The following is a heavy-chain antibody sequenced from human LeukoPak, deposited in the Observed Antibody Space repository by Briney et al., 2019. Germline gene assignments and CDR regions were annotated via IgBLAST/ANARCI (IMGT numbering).Heavy chain of an antibody. CDR2: ITLNSGDT. J-gene: IGHJ5*01. CDR3: ARASGSYWWFDS. CDR1: GHTFTVYY. V-gene: IGHV1-2*02. Sequence: GASVKVSCKASGHTFTVYYIHWVRQAPGQGLEWMGWITLNSGDTNYAQKFQGSVTMTRDTSISTVYMELSRLRSDDTAVYYCARASGSYWWFDSWGQGTLVTVSS. D-gene: IGHD1-26*01.